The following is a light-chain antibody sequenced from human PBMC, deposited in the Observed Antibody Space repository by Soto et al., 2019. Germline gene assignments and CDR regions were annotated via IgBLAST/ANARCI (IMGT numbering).Light chain of an antibody. CDR1: SGHSSYA. CDR2: LNSDGSH. CDR3: QTWGTGIQV. V-gene: IGLV4-69*01. Sequence: QAVVTQSPSASASLGASVKLTCTLSSGHSSYAIAWHQQQPEKGPRYLMKLNSDGSHSTGDGIPDRFSGSSSGAERYLTIYSLQTEDEADYYYQTWGTGIQVFGGGTKLTVL. J-gene: IGLJ3*02.